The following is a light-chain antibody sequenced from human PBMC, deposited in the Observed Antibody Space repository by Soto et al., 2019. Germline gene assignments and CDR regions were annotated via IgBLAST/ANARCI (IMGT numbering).Light chain of an antibody. V-gene: IGKV3-15*01. CDR1: PSVSSD. CDR2: GAS. J-gene: IGKJ2*01. CDR3: QQYNNWPRYT. Sequence: EIVMKQSPATLSVSPGERATLACRASPSVSSDLAWYQQKPGQAPKPLIYGASTRATGIPARFSGSGSGTEFPLTISSLQSEDFAVYYWQQYNNWPRYTFGQGTKLEIK.